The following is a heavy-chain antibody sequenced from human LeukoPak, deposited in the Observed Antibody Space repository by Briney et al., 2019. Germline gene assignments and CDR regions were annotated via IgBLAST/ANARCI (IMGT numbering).Heavy chain of an antibody. Sequence: ASVKVSCKVSGYTLTELSMHWVRQAPGKGLEWMGGFDPEDGETIYAQKFQGRVTMTEDTSTDTAYMELSSLRSEDTAVYYCATSKLPDYYVSSGYLSFDYWGQGTLVTVSS. CDR1: GYTLTELS. CDR3: ATSKLPDYYVSSGYLSFDY. CDR2: FDPEDGET. V-gene: IGHV1-24*01. D-gene: IGHD3-22*01. J-gene: IGHJ4*02.